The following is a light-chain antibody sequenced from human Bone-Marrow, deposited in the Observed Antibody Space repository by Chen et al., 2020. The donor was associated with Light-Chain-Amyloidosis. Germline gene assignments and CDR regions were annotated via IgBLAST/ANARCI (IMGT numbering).Light chain of an antibody. CDR3: QVWDRSSDRPV. CDR1: NIGSTS. Sequence: SYVLTQPSSVSVAPAQTATIACGGNNIGSTSVHWYQQTTGQAPLLVVYDDSHRPSGIPERLSGSNSGNTATLTISRVEAGDEADYYCQVWDRSSDRPVFGGGTKLTVL. J-gene: IGLJ3*02. CDR2: DDS. V-gene: IGLV3-21*02.